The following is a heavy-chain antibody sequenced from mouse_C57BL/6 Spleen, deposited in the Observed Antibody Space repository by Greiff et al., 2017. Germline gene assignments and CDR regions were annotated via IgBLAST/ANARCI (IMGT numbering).Heavy chain of an antibody. Sequence: EVKVVESGGDLVKPGGSLKLSCAASGFTFSSYGMSWVRQTPDKRLEWVATISSGGSYTYYPDSVQGRFTISRDNAKNTLYLQMSSLKSEDTAMYYCARLKLGRYFVYWGQGTTLTVSS. D-gene: IGHD4-1*01. CDR1: GFTFSSYG. J-gene: IGHJ2*01. CDR2: ISSGGSYT. V-gene: IGHV5-6*01. CDR3: ARLKLGRYFVY.